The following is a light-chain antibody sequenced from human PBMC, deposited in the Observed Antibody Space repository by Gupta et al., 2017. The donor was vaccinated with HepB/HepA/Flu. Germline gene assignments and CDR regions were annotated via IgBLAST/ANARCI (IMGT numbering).Light chain of an antibody. J-gene: IGKJ1*01. CDR2: AAS. CDR1: QRISSY. Sequence: DIQMTQSPSSLSASVGDRVTITCRASQRISSYLNWYQQKPGKAPKLLIYAASTLQSGVPSRFSGSGPGTDFTLTISRLQPEDFATYYCQQRDSTPRTFGQGTKVEIK. V-gene: IGKV1-39*01. CDR3: QQRDSTPRT.